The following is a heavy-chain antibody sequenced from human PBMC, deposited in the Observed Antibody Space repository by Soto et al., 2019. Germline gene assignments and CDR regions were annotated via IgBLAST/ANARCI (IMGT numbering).Heavy chain of an antibody. CDR1: GGSFSGYY. J-gene: IGHJ5*02. CDR3: ARDSLGIAVLGTGRSKNNWFDP. D-gene: IGHD6-19*01. V-gene: IGHV4-34*01. CDR2: INHRGST. Sequence: QVQLQQWGAGLLKPSETLSLTCAVYGGSFSGYYWSWIRQPPGKGLEWIGEINHRGSTNYNPSLKSRLTISIDTSKNQFSLKLISVTAADTAIYYCARDSLGIAVLGTGRSKNNWFDPWGQGTLVTVSS.